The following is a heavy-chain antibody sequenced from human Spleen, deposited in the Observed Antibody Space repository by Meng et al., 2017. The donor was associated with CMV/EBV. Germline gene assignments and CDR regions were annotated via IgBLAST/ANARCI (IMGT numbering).Heavy chain of an antibody. CDR2: INPNSGGT. V-gene: IGHV1-2*02. D-gene: IGHD3-10*01. Sequence: SVKVSCKASANTFTDYYMHWVRQAPGQGLEWMGWINPNSGGTNHAQKFQGRVTMTRDTSISTTYMELSRLRSDDTAVYYCARGFSYGSGEFDYWGQGTLVTVSS. J-gene: IGHJ4*02. CDR1: ANTFTDYY. CDR3: ARGFSYGSGEFDY.